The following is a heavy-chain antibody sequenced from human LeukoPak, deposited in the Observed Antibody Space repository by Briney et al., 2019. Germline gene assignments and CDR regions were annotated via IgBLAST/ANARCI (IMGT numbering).Heavy chain of an antibody. CDR2: IYHSGNT. J-gene: IGHJ3*01. CDR1: NYSISSGYY. D-gene: IGHD6-13*01. V-gene: IGHV4-38-2*02. CDR3: AGTYSLYDPFDV. Sequence: SETLSLTCTVSNYSISSGYYWAWIRQPPGKGLEWIGNIYHSGNTYYNPSLKSRVSLSVDTSENQFSLKLSSVTAADTAVYYCAGTYSLYDPFDVWGQGTMVTVSS.